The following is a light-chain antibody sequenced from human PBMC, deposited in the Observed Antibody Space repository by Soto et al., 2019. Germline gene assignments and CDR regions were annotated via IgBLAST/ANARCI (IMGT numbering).Light chain of an antibody. Sequence: EIVLTQSPGTLSLSPGERATLSCRASQSVSSNYLAWYQQKPGQAPRLLIYGASSRATGIPDRFSGSGSGTDFNLTISRLEPEDFAVYYCQQYGSSYTFGPGTKVDIK. CDR1: QSVSSNY. V-gene: IGKV3-20*01. CDR2: GAS. CDR3: QQYGSSYT. J-gene: IGKJ3*01.